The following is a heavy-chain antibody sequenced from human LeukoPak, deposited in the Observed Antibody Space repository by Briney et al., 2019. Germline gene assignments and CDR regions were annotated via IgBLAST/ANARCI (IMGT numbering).Heavy chain of an antibody. V-gene: IGHV4-59*01. CDR3: ARNGYSSSWSALYYYYMDV. Sequence: SETLSLTCTVSGGSISSYYWSWIRQPPGKGLEWIGYIYYSGSTNYNPSLKSRVTISVYTSKNQFSLKLSSVTAADTAVYYCARNGYSSSWSALYYYYMDVWGKGTTVTISS. CDR1: GGSISSYY. J-gene: IGHJ6*03. D-gene: IGHD6-13*01. CDR2: IYYSGST.